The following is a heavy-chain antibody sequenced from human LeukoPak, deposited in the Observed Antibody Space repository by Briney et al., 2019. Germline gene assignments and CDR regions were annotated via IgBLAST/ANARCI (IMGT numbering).Heavy chain of an antibody. D-gene: IGHD6-19*01. CDR3: ARGGPIRAVAGPQGDY. CDR1: GDSISGYY. CDR2: IYSSGST. V-gene: IGHV4-59*12. J-gene: IGHJ4*02. Sequence: SETLSLTCSVSGDSISGYYWSWIRQPPGKGLEWIGYIYSSGSTNYNPSLKSRVTISVDTSKSQFSLKLSSVTAADTAVYYCARGGPIRAVAGPQGDYWGQGTLVTVSS.